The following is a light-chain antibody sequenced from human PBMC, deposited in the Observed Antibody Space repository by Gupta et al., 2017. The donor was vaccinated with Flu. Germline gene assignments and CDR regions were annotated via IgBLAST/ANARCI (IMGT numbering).Light chain of an antibody. CDR2: RNN. J-gene: IGLJ2*01. CDR3: AGWDDSLSGRL. CDR1: RSNIGRNY. V-gene: IGLV1-47*01. Sequence: QSVLTQRPSASRTPGQRDTISCSCGRSNIGRNYVCWYQHPPATAPKLLIYRNNQRHSGVPDRFSASKSDTSATLAISGLRSEDEADYYCAGWDDSLSGRLFGGGTKLTVL.